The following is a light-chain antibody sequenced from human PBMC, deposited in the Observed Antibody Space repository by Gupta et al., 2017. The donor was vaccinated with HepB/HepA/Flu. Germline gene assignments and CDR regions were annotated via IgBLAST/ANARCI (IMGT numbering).Light chain of an antibody. Sequence: QSVLTQPHSVSGAPGQRVTISCTGSGSNLGSGYNVNWYQHLPGTAPKLLIYKNNNRPSGVPDRFSGSKSGISASLAISGLQAEDEADYYCQSYDSSQVIFGGGTKLTVL. CDR2: KNN. CDR1: GSNLGSGYN. V-gene: IGLV1-40*01. CDR3: QSYDSSQVI. J-gene: IGLJ2*01.